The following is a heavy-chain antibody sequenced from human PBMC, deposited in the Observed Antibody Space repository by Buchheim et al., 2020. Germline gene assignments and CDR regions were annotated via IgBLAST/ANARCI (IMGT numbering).Heavy chain of an antibody. D-gene: IGHD3-10*01. V-gene: IGHV4-39*02. Sequence: QLQLQESGPGLVRPSETLSLTCSVSGGSIGSATYYWGWFRQSPGKGLEWIGSIKDSGITFYNPSLKSRVAISADTSKAQFSLNLNSVTAADTAVYYCARDFGYWGQGIL. CDR2: IKDSGIT. CDR3: ARDFGY. J-gene: IGHJ4*02. CDR1: GGSIGSATYY.